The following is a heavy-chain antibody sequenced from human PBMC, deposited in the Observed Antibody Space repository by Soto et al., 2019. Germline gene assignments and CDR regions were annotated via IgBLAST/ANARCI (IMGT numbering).Heavy chain of an antibody. J-gene: IGHJ4*02. CDR3: AYDSSGYLDY. D-gene: IGHD3-22*01. CDR1: GYTFTTYA. V-gene: IGHV1-3*01. CDR2: INVGNGNT. Sequence: ASVKVSCKASGYTFTTYAMHWVRQAPGQRLEWMGWINVGNGNTKYSQNFQGRVTITRDTSASTAHMELSSLRSEDTAVYYCAYDSSGYLDYWGQGTLVTVSS.